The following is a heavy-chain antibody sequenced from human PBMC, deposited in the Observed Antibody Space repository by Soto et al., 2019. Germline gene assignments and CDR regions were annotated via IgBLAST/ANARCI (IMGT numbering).Heavy chain of an antibody. Sequence: EVQLLESGGGLVQPGGSLRLSCAASGFTFSSYGMTWVRQAPGKGLEWVSVISARGGSSYFADTVKGRFTISRDNSKNLLSLEMNSLRAEDTAIYFCAKGSIEYSASVDNWGQGTLVLVSS. D-gene: IGHD5-12*01. CDR1: GFTFSSYG. J-gene: IGHJ4*02. CDR3: AKGSIEYSASVDN. V-gene: IGHV3-23*01. CDR2: ISARGGSS.